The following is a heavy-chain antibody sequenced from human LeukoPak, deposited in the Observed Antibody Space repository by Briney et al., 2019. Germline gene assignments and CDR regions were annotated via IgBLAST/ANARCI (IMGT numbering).Heavy chain of an antibody. V-gene: IGHV4-59*01. Sequence: SETLSLTCTVSGGSLSSYYWSWIRQPPGKGLEWIGYIYYSGSTTYNTSLKSRVTISVDTSKNQFSLKLSSVSAADTAVYYCARVGRNCSSTSCYRPYYYGMDVWGQGTTVTVSS. J-gene: IGHJ6*02. CDR2: IYYSGST. CDR3: ARVGRNCSSTSCYRPYYYGMDV. D-gene: IGHD2-2*01. CDR1: GGSLSSYY.